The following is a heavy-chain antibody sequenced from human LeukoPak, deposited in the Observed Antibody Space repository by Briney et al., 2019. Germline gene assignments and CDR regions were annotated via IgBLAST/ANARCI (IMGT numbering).Heavy chain of an antibody. J-gene: IGHJ4*02. CDR2: IYHSGST. D-gene: IGHD3-10*01. V-gene: IGHV4-38-2*02. CDR3: ARERYTDYYGSGSYYNPFDY. Sequence: SETLSLTCTVSGYSISSGYYWGWIRQPPGKGLEWIGSIYHSGSTYYNPSLKSRVTISVDTSKNQFSLKLGSVTAADTAVYYCARERYTDYYGSGSYYNPFDYWGQGTLVTVSS. CDR1: GYSISSGYY.